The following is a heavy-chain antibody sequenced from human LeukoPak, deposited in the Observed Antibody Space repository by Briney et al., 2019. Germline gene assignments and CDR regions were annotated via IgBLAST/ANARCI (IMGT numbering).Heavy chain of an antibody. CDR1: GFTFSSYA. J-gene: IGHJ4*02. CDR3: AKDPHILTGYFGSGLDGY. Sequence: GGSLRLSCAASGFTFSSYAMSWVRQAPGKELEWVSAISGSGGSTYYADSVKGRFTISRDNSKNTLYLQMNSLRAEDTAIYYCAKDPHILTGYFGSGLDGYWGQGTLVTVSS. V-gene: IGHV3-23*01. D-gene: IGHD3-9*01. CDR2: ISGSGGST.